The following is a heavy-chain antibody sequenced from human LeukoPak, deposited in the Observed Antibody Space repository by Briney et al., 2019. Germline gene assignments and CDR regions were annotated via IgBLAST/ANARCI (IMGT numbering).Heavy chain of an antibody. V-gene: IGHV4-61*02. CDR2: IYTSGST. CDR1: GGSISSGSYY. J-gene: IGHJ4*02. Sequence: PSQTLSLTCTVSGGSISSGSYYWSWIRQPAGKGLEWIGRIYTSGSTNYNPSLKSRVTISVDTSKDQFSLKLSSVTAADTAVYYCARGGRSSRTLDYWGQGTLVTVSS. CDR3: ARGGRSSRTLDY. D-gene: IGHD6-13*01.